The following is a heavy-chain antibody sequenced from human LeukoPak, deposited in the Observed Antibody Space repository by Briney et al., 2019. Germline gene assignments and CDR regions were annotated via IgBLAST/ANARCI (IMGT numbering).Heavy chain of an antibody. CDR2: ISSSGSTI. V-gene: IGHV3-11*01. CDR1: GFTFSDYY. CDR3: ASPGGLVEWLSIHDAFDI. J-gene: IGHJ3*02. D-gene: IGHD3-3*01. Sequence: GGSLRLSCAASGFTFSDYYMSWIRQAPGKGLEWVSYISSSGSTIYYADSVKGRFTISGDNAKNSLYLQMNSLRAEDTAVYYCASPGGLVEWLSIHDAFDIWGQGTMVTVSS.